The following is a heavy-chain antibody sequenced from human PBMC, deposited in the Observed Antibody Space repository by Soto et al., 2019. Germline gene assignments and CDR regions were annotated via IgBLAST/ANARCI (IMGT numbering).Heavy chain of an antibody. D-gene: IGHD3-3*01. V-gene: IGHV4-39*01. CDR2: IYYSGST. J-gene: IGHJ5*02. CDR3: ASSYYDFWSGYYKGITGVGFDP. Sequence: SETLSLTCTVSGGSISSSSYYWGWIRQPPGKGLEWIGSIYYSGSTYYNPSLKSRVTISVDTSKNQFSLKLSSVTAADTAVYYCASSYYDFWSGYYKGITGVGFDPWGQGTLVTVSS. CDR1: GGSISSSSYY.